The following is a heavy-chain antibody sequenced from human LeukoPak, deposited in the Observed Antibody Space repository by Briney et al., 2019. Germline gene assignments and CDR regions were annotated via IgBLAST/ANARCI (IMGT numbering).Heavy chain of an antibody. Sequence: SETLSLTCTVSGGSISSYYWSWIRQPAGKGLEWIGRIYTSGSTNYNPSLKSRVTMSVDTSKNQFSLKLSSVTAADTAVYYCARGGSSSSGAYYYYYMDVWGKGTTVTVSS. CDR2: IYTSGST. CDR1: GGSISSYY. J-gene: IGHJ6*03. D-gene: IGHD6-6*01. CDR3: ARGGSSSSGAYYYYYMDV. V-gene: IGHV4-4*07.